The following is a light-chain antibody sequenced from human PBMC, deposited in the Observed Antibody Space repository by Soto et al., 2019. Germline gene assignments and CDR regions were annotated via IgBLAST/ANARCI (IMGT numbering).Light chain of an antibody. J-gene: IGLJ1*01. CDR2: EVS. V-gene: IGLV2-8*01. CDR1: SSDVGGYNY. CDR3: SSYAGSNNLGV. Sequence: QSVLTQPPSASGSPGQSVTISCTGTSSDVGGYNYVSWYQQPPGKAPKLMIYEVSKRPSGVPDRFSGSKSGNTASLTVSGLQAEDEADYYCSSYAGSNNLGVFGTGTKVSVL.